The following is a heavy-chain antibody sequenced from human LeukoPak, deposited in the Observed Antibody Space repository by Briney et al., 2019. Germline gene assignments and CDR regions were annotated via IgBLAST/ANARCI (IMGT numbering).Heavy chain of an antibody. CDR1: GFTFSSYS. CDR3: ARIHDYGENDAFDI. Sequence: PGGSLRLSCAASGFTFSSYSMNWVRQAPGKGLEWVSYISSSSSTIYYADSVKGRFTISRDNAKNSLYLQMNSLRAEDTAVYYCARIHDYGENDAFDIWGQGTMVTVSS. J-gene: IGHJ3*02. CDR2: ISSSSSTI. D-gene: IGHD4-17*01. V-gene: IGHV3-48*01.